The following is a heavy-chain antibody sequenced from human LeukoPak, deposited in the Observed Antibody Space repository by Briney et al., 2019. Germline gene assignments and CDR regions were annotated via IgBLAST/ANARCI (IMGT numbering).Heavy chain of an antibody. J-gene: IGHJ4*02. V-gene: IGHV6-1*01. D-gene: IGHD6-13*01. CDR2: TYYRSRWYN. Sequence: QTLSLTCAISGDSVSSNSAAWNWIRQSPSRGLEWLGRTYYRSRWYNDYAVSVQSRITINADTSKNQFSLQLNSVTPEDTAVYYCAREGAFSTSSWYAYWGQGTLVIVSS. CDR3: AREGAFSTSSWYAY. CDR1: GDSVSSNSAA.